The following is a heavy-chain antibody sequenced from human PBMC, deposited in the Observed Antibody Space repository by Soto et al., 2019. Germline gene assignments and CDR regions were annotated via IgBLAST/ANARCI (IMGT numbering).Heavy chain of an antibody. V-gene: IGHV4-61*01. D-gene: IGHD2-15*01. J-gene: IGHJ5*02. Sequence: SETLSLTCTVSGGSVSSGSYYWSWIRQPPGQGLEWIGYIYYSGSTSYNPSLKSRVTISVDTSKNQFSLKLSSVTAADTAVYYCARIVVVVAATGEWFDPSGQGTLVTVSS. CDR3: ARIVVVVAATGEWFDP. CDR1: GGSVSSGSYY. CDR2: IYYSGST.